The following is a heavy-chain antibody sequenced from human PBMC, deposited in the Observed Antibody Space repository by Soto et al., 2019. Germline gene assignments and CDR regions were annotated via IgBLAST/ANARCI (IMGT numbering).Heavy chain of an antibody. CDR2: FDPEDGET. J-gene: IGHJ4*02. CDR1: GYTLTELS. D-gene: IGHD3-10*01. V-gene: IGHV1-24*01. CDR3: ATVTYYYGSGSYSKFYYFDY. Sequence: ASVKVSCKVSGYTLTELSIHWVRRAPGKGLEWMGGFDPEDGETIYAQKFQGRVTMTEDTSTDTAYMELSSLRSEDTAVYYCATVTYYYGSGSYSKFYYFDYWGQGTLVTVSS.